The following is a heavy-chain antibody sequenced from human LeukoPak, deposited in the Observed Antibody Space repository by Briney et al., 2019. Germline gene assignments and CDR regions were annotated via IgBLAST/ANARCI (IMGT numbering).Heavy chain of an antibody. J-gene: IGHJ3*02. Sequence: ASVKVSCKASGYTFTSYDINWVRQATGQGLEWMGWMNPNSGNTGYAQKFQGRVTITRNTSISTAYMELCSLRSEDTAVYYCARNSGSSTNAFDIWGQGTMVTVSS. D-gene: IGHD1-26*01. V-gene: IGHV1-8*03. CDR1: GYTFTSYD. CDR3: ARNSGSSTNAFDI. CDR2: MNPNSGNT.